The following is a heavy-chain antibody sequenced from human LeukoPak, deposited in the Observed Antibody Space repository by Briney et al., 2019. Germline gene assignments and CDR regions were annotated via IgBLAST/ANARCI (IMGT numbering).Heavy chain of an antibody. CDR1: GYTFTSYA. CDR2: ISVNNGGT. V-gene: IGHV1-18*01. Sequence: GASVKVSCKASGYTFTSYAIAWVRQAPGQGLEWMGWISVNNGGTNYAQKFRGRVTMTTDTSTNTGYMELRSLRSDDTAVYFCARDRLRYYGSNNYYSDMDFWGQGTTVTVSS. CDR3: ARDRLRYYGSNNYYSDMDF. D-gene: IGHD3-10*01. J-gene: IGHJ6*02.